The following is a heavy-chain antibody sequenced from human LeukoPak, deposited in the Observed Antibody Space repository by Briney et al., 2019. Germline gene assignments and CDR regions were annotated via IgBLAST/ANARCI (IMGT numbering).Heavy chain of an antibody. J-gene: IGHJ4*02. V-gene: IGHV4-39*01. CDR1: GGSISISNYF. CDR2: RSSTGIT. Sequence: SETLSHTCSVSGGSISISNYFWGWIRQPPGKGLEWIASRSSTGITHYHSSLESRISVSVETSKSQFSLRLTSLTAADTAVYYCAFSGWFWGAFDYWGQGILVTVSS. D-gene: IGHD6-19*01. CDR3: AFSGWFWGAFDY.